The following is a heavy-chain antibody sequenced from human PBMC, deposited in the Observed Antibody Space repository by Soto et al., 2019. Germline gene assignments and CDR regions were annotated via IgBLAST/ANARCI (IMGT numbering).Heavy chain of an antibody. J-gene: IGHJ3*01. D-gene: IGHD5-12*01. CDR1: GFAFGDFA. V-gene: IGHV3-49*05. CDR2: ITSKKYGATP. Sequence: EVQLVESGGDSVNPGWSLRLSCITSGFAFGDFAMIWFRQAPGKGRECVGFITSKKYGATPQYAASVRGRFSISRDDSRGVAYLQMNYLKVDDTAVYYCSRLPPERYRAYDFPFDVWGRGTSVTVSS. CDR3: SRLPPERYRAYDFPFDV.